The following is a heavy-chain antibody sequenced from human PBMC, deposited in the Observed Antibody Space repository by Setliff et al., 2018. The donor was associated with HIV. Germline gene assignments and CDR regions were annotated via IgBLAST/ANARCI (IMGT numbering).Heavy chain of an antibody. Sequence: SETLSLTCNVSGGSINSTSYYWSWIRQPAGKGLEWIGRIYTSGSTNYNPSLKSRVTISVDTSKHQFSLKLSSVTAADTAVYYCAKTGVRPYFDYWGQGTLVTVSS. V-gene: IGHV4-61*02. CDR2: IYTSGST. D-gene: IGHD7-27*01. J-gene: IGHJ4*02. CDR1: GGSINSTSYY. CDR3: AKTGVRPYFDY.